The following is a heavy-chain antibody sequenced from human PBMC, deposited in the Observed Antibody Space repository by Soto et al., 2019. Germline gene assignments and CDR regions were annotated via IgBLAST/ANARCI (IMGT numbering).Heavy chain of an antibody. J-gene: IGHJ3*02. D-gene: IGHD3-16*01. CDR2: LIHGGST. CDR3: ARSPLGYDYVRQTWREVGDSFDI. CDR1: GAPLGGLH. Sequence: PSETLSLTCAIYGAPLGGLHWTWLRQAPGKGLEWIGELIHGGSTNYNPSLKGRVSFSLDTSKNQFSLHLMSVTAADTAVYYCARSPLGYDYVRQTWREVGDSFDIWGRGTLVTVSS. V-gene: IGHV4-34*12.